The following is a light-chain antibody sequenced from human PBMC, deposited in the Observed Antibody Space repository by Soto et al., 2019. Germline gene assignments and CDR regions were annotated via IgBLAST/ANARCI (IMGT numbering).Light chain of an antibody. CDR1: QSLVHSDGIAY. J-gene: IGKJ5*01. CDR3: LQANHWPHP. Sequence: VTTRAILFLPVTLGQPASISCRSNQSLVHSDGIAYFSWYQQRPGRSPRRLIYKVSNRDSGVPARFSGSGSGTDFALKISMLEPEDVMLYHCLQANHWPHPFAQG. V-gene: IGKV2-30*02. CDR2: KVS.